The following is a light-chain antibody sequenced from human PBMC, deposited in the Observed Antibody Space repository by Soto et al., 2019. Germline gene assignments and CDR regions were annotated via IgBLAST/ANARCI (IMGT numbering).Light chain of an antibody. J-gene: IGKJ1*01. CDR2: DAS. Sequence: DIQMTQSPSTLSASVVARVTITCRASQSISSWLAWYQQKPGKAPNLLIYDASSLESGVPSRFSGSGSGTEFTLAISSLQPEDFASYYCQQANSFPLTFGQGTKVDIK. CDR3: QQANSFPLT. V-gene: IGKV1-5*01. CDR1: QSISSW.